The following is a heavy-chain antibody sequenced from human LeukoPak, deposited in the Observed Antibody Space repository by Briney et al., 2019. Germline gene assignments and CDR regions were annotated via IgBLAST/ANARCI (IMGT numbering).Heavy chain of an antibody. J-gene: IGHJ4*02. CDR1: GFTFSSYS. V-gene: IGHV3-21*01. CDR2: ISSSSSYI. Sequence: GGSLTLSCAASGFTFSSYSLIRLRQAPGKGLEWVSSISSSSSYIYYADPVKGRFTISRDNAKNSLYLQMNSLRAEDTAVYYCAREEFGAGYCSGGSCYYFDYWGQGTLVTVSS. D-gene: IGHD2-15*01. CDR3: AREEFGAGYCSGGSCYYFDY.